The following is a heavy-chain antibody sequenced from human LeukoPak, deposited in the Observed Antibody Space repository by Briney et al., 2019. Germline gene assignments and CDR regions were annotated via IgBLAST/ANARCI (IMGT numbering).Heavy chain of an antibody. CDR3: ARVDIVIVPSANFDC. Sequence: SETLSLTCIVSGGSISSSGYYWGWIRQPPGKGLEWIGSINYSGTTYYNPSLRSRVTISVDTSKNQFSLKLSSVTAADTAVYYRARVDIVIVPSANFDCWGQGTLVTVSS. CDR2: INYSGTT. CDR1: GGSISSSGYY. D-gene: IGHD2-2*01. J-gene: IGHJ4*02. V-gene: IGHV4-39*01.